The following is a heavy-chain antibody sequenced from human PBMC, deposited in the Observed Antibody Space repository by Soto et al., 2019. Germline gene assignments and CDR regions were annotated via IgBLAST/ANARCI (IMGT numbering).Heavy chain of an antibody. V-gene: IGHV5-51*01. CDR1: GYSFTSYW. D-gene: IGHD3-22*01. Sequence: GESLKISCKGSGYSFTSYWIGWVRQMPGKGLEWMGIIYPGDSDTRYSPSFQVQVTISADKSISTAYLQWSSLKASDTAMYYCARKRTYYYDSSDAFDIWGQGTMVTVSS. CDR2: IYPGDSDT. J-gene: IGHJ3*02. CDR3: ARKRTYYYDSSDAFDI.